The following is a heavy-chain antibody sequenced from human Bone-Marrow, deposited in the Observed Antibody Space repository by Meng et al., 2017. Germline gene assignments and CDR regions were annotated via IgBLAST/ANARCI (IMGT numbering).Heavy chain of an antibody. Sequence: GESLKISCAASGFTFSSYWMHWVRQAPGKGLVWVSRINSDGSSTSYADSVKGRFTISRDNAKNTLYLQMNSLRAEDTAVYYCARDIWGYATSFDYWGQGTLVTVS. J-gene: IGHJ4*02. CDR1: GFTFSSYW. D-gene: IGHD3-16*01. V-gene: IGHV3-74*01. CDR2: INSDGSST. CDR3: ARDIWGYATSFDY.